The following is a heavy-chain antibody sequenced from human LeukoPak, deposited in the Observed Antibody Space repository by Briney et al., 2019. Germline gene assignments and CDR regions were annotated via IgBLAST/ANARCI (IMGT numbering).Heavy chain of an antibody. J-gene: IGHJ4*02. V-gene: IGHV4-39*01. D-gene: IGHD2-15*01. Sequence: SETLSLTCTVSGGSISGGSYYWSWIRQPPGKGLEWIGSIYYSGNTYYNSSLKSRVTISVDTSKNQFSLKLSSVTAADTAVYYCARHENIVVVVAATGFDNWGQGTLVTVSS. CDR3: ARHENIVVVVAATGFDN. CDR2: IYYSGNT. CDR1: GGSISGGSYY.